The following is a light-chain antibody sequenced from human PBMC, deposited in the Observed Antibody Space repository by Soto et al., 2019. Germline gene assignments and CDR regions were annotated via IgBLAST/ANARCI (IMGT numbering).Light chain of an antibody. CDR1: SSDVGGYNY. Sequence: QSALTQPASVSWSPGQSITISCTGTSSDVGGYNYVSWYQQHPGKAPKLMIYEVSNRPSGVSNRFSGSKSGNTASLTISGLQAEDEADYYCSSYTSSSTLDVVFGGGTKVTVL. V-gene: IGLV2-14*01. CDR2: EVS. J-gene: IGLJ2*01. CDR3: SSYTSSSTLDVV.